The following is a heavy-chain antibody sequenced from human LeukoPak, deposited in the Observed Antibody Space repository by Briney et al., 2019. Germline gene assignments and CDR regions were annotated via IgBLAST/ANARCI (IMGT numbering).Heavy chain of an antibody. V-gene: IGHV1-18*01. CDR1: GYTFTSYG. CDR3: AGLVATTSYFGY. CDR2: ISAYNGNT. J-gene: IGHJ4*02. Sequence: ASVKVSCKASGYTFTSYGISWVRQAPGQGLEWMGWISAYNGNTNYAQKLQGRVTMTTDTSTSTAYMELSRLRSDDTAVYYCAGLVATTSYFGYWGQGTLVTVSS. D-gene: IGHD5-12*01.